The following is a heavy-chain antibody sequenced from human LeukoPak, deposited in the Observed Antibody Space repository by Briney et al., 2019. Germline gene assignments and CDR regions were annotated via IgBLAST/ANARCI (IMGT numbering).Heavy chain of an antibody. Sequence: GRSLRLSCAASGFTFDDYAMHWVRQAPGKGLEWVSGISWNSGSIGYADSVKGRFTISRDNAKDALYLQMNSLRAEDTALYYCAKDTLAVAGTLPGGYFDYWGQGTLVTVSS. CDR3: AKDTLAVAGTLPGGYFDY. CDR1: GFTFDDYA. V-gene: IGHV3-9*01. J-gene: IGHJ4*02. CDR2: ISWNSGSI. D-gene: IGHD6-19*01.